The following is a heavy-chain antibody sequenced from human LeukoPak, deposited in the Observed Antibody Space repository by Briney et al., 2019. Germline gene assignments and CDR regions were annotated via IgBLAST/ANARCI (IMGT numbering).Heavy chain of an antibody. CDR1: GFTFSSYS. CDR2: ITSSSSTI. J-gene: IGHJ4*02. D-gene: IGHD5-18*01. Sequence: GGSLRLSCAASGFTFSSYSMNWVRQAPGKGLEWVSYITSSSSTIYYADSVKGRFTISRDNAKNSLYLQMNSLRAEDTAVYYCTKETIWLPFDYWGQGTLVTVSS. V-gene: IGHV3-48*01. CDR3: TKETIWLPFDY.